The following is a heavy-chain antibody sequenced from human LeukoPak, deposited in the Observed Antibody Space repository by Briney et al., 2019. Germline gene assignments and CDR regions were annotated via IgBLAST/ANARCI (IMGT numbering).Heavy chain of an antibody. D-gene: IGHD2-15*01. V-gene: IGHV3-53*01. J-gene: IGHJ6*03. Sequence: ETLSLTCSVSGDSVSRSDSYWDWIRQPPGKGLEWVSVIYSGGSAYYADSVKGRFTISRDNSKNTLYLQMNSLRAEDTAVYYCARDTVVVVAAYYYYYMDVWGKGTTVTVSS. CDR1: GDSVSRSDSY. CDR3: ARDTVVVVAAYYYYYMDV. CDR2: IYSGGSA.